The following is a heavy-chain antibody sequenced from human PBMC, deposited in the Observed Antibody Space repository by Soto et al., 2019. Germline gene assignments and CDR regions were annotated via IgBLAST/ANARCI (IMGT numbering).Heavy chain of an antibody. CDR3: ARVHLVRGVIDSPDAFDI. J-gene: IGHJ3*02. CDR1: GFTFSSYE. D-gene: IGHD3-10*01. Sequence: GGSLRLSCAASGFTFSSYEMNWVRQAPGKGLEWVSYISSSGSTIYYADSVKGRFTISRDNAKNSLYLQMNSLRAEDTAVYYCARVHLVRGVIDSPDAFDIWGQGTMVTV. CDR2: ISSSGSTI. V-gene: IGHV3-48*03.